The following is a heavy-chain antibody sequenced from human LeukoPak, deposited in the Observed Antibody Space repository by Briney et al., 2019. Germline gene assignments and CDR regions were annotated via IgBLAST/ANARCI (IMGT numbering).Heavy chain of an antibody. CDR2: INPSGGST. Sequence: ASVKVCCKASGYTCTSYYMHWVRQAPGQGHEWMGIINPSGGSTSYAQKFQGRVTMARDTSTSTVYMELSSLRSEDTAVYYCASAGYDGAFDYWGQGTLVTVSS. D-gene: IGHD5-12*01. CDR1: GYTCTSYY. CDR3: ASAGYDGAFDY. V-gene: IGHV1-46*03. J-gene: IGHJ4*02.